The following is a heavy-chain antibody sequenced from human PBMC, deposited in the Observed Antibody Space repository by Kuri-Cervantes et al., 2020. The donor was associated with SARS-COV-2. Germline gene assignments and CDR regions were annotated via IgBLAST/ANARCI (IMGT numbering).Heavy chain of an antibody. D-gene: IGHD6-6*01. CDR1: GFTFSSYA. J-gene: IGHJ4*02. CDR3: ARVPSSSGFFDY. Sequence: LSLTCAASGFTFSSYAMSWVRQAPGKGLEWVSAISGSGGSTYYADSVKGRFTISRDNAKNSLYLQMNSLRAEDTAVYYCARVPSSSGFFDYWGQGTLVTVSS. V-gene: IGHV3-23*01. CDR2: ISGSGGST.